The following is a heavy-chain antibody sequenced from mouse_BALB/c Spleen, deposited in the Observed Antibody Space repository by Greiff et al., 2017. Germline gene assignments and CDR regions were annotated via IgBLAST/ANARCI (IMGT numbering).Heavy chain of an antibody. CDR1: GYSITSDYA. V-gene: IGHV3-2*02. D-gene: IGHD2-2*01. CDR2: ISYSGST. CDR3: ARAGYGYDPYYFDY. J-gene: IGHJ2*01. Sequence: ESGPGLVKPSQSLSLTCTVTGYSITSDYAWNWIRQFPGNKLEWMGYISYSGSTSYNPSLKSRISITRDTSKNQFFLQLNSVTTEDTATYYCARAGYGYDPYYFDYWGQGTTLTVSS.